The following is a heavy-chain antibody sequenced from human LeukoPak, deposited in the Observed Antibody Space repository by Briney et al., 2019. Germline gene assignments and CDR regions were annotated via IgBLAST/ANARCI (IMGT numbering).Heavy chain of an antibody. CDR3: ARDRDGSGSYGLDY. J-gene: IGHJ4*02. V-gene: IGHV4-39*07. D-gene: IGHD3-10*01. CDR1: GGSARTSSYY. Sequence: KPSETLSLTCTVSGGSARTSSYYWGWIRQPPGKGLEWIGSIYYSSGNTYYNPSLESRVTISLDTSKNQFSLKLRSVTAADTAVYYCARDRDGSGSYGLDYWGQGTLVTVSS. CDR2: IYYSSGNT.